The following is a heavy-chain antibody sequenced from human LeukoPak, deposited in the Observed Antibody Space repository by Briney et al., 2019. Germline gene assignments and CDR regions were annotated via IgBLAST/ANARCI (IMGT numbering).Heavy chain of an antibody. J-gene: IGHJ4*02. CDR1: GFTFSSYE. D-gene: IGHD3-16*02. CDR2: ISSSGSTI. CDR3: ARTLRVWGSYRPEGFDY. Sequence: GGSLRLSCAASGFTFSSYEMNWVRQAPGKGLEWVSYISSSGSTIYYADSVKGRFTISRDNAKNSLYLQMNSLRAEDTAVYYCARTLRVWGSYRPEGFDYWGQGTLVTVSS. V-gene: IGHV3-48*03.